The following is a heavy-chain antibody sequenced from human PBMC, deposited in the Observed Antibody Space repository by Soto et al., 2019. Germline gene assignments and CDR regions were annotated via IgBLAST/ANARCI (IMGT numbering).Heavy chain of an antibody. J-gene: IGHJ6*02. Sequence: GESLKISSKGSGYSFTSYWISWVRQMPGKGLEWMGRIDPSDSYTNYSPSFQSHVTISADKSISTAYLQWSSLKASDTAMYYCARFPARGGQLVLFYYYGMDVWGQGTTVAVSS. CDR2: IDPSDSYT. CDR3: ARFPARGGQLVLFYYYGMDV. V-gene: IGHV5-10-1*01. D-gene: IGHD6-6*01. CDR1: GYSFTSYW.